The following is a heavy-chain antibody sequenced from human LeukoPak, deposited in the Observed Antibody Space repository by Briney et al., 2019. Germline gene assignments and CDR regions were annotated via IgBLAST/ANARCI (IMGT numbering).Heavy chain of an antibody. J-gene: IGHJ4*02. CDR2: IKQDGSDK. D-gene: IGHD1-7*01. CDR1: GFTFSSYW. CDR3: AKEKTTGTYYVDY. V-gene: IGHV3-7*01. Sequence: GESLRLSCAASGFTFSSYWMSWVRRAPGKGLEWVANIKQDGSDKYYVDSVKGRFTISRDNAKNSVYPQMNSLRAEDTAVYYCAKEKTTGTYYVDYWGQGTLVTVSS.